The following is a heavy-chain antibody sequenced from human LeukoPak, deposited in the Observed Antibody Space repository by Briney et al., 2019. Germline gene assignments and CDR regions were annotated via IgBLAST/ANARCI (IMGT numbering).Heavy chain of an antibody. V-gene: IGHV3-23*01. CDR3: ARGVNYFVLEY. Sequence: GGSLRLSCAASGFTFSTYAMSWVRQAPGKGLEWVPAISVSGAGTYYADSVKGRFTISRDNSKNTLYLQMNSLSAEDTAVYYCARGVNYFVLEYWGQGTLVTVSS. J-gene: IGHJ4*02. CDR2: ISVSGAGT. D-gene: IGHD3-10*02. CDR1: GFTFSTYA.